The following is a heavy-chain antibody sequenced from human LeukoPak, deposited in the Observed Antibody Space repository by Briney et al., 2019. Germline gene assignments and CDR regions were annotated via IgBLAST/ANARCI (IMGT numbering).Heavy chain of an antibody. CDR2: IYYSGST. J-gene: IGHJ3*02. D-gene: IGHD2-15*01. Sequence: PSETLSLTCTVSGGSISSYYWSWIRQPPGKGLEWIGYIYYSGSTNYNPSLKSRVTISVDTSKNQFSLKLSSVTAADTAVYYCAIGYCRGGSCDDEPGDAFDIWGQGTMVAVSS. V-gene: IGHV4-59*12. CDR1: GGSISSYY. CDR3: AIGYCRGGSCDDEPGDAFDI.